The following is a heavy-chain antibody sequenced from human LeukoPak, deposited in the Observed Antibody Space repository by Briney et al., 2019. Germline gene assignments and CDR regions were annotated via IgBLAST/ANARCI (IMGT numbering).Heavy chain of an antibody. V-gene: IGHV1-18*01. CDR1: GYTFTSYS. Sequence: ASVKVSCKASGYTFTSYSINWVRQAPGQGLEWMGWISTYNGNTNYAQKLLGRVTMTTDTSTSTAYMELRSLRSDDTAVYYCAKDRWRDGSSSFDNWGQGTLVTVSS. CDR3: AKDRWRDGSSSFDN. D-gene: IGHD6-6*01. CDR2: ISTYNGNT. J-gene: IGHJ4*02.